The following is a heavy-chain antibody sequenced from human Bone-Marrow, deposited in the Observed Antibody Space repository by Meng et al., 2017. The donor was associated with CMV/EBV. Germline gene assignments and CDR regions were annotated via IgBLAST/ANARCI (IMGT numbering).Heavy chain of an antibody. CDR3: ASRNDYGDDHVEVGVGMDV. V-gene: IGHV3-48*03. D-gene: IGHD4-17*01. CDR2: ISSSGSTI. CDR1: GFTFSSYE. Sequence: GGSLRLSCAASGFTFSSYEMNWVRQAPGKGLEWVSYISSSGSTIYYADSVKGRFTISRDNAKNSLYLQMNSLRAEDTAVYYCASRNDYGDDHVEVGVGMDVWGQGTTVTVSS. J-gene: IGHJ6*02.